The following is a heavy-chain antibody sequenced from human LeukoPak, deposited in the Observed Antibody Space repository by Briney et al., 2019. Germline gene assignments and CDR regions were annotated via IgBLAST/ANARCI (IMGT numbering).Heavy chain of an antibody. V-gene: IGHV3-74*01. CDR2: ISGDGSTT. J-gene: IGHJ4*02. CDR1: GFAFSSYC. CDR3: ARSQFDY. Sequence: GGSLRLSCATSGFAFSSYCMLWVRQVPGKGLVWVSRISGDGSTTTYADSVKGRFSISSDNTNNILYLQMNSLRAEDTAIYYCARSQFDYWGQGILVTVTS.